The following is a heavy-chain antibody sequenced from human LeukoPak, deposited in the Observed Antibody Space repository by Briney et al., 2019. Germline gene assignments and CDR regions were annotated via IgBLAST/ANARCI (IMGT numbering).Heavy chain of an antibody. V-gene: IGHV4-34*01. CDR1: GGSFSGYY. Sequence: SETLSLTCAVYGGSFSGYYWSWIRQPPGKGLEWIGEINHSGSTNYNPSLKSRVTISVDTSKNQFSLKLSSVTAADTAVYYCARARVVVPAVLYYYYGMDVWGQGTTVTVSS. CDR2: INHSGST. J-gene: IGHJ6*02. D-gene: IGHD2-2*01. CDR3: ARARVVVPAVLYYYYGMDV.